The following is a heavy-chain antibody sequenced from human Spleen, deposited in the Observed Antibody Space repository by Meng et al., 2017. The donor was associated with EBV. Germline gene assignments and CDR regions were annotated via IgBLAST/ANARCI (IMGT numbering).Heavy chain of an antibody. CDR3: AKDLSGRFDP. J-gene: IGHJ5*02. Sequence: HLVGSGGGGVQPVRSLRLSCAASGFTFITYAFYWVRQAPGKGPEWVAIITSDASHNKYYADSVKGRFTISRDNSKNTLYLQMNSLRTEDTAVYYCAKDLSGRFDPWGQGTLVTVSS. CDR1: GFTFITYA. D-gene: IGHD1-14*01. CDR2: ITSDASHNK. V-gene: IGHV3-30*18.